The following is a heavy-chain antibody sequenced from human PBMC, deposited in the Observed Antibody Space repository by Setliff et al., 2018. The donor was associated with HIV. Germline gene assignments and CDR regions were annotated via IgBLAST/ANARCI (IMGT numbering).Heavy chain of an antibody. CDR2: MNRDGREK. V-gene: IGHV3-7*02. J-gene: IGHJ4*02. Sequence: GGSLRLSCAASGFTFSSSWMTWVRQAPGRGLEYVAGMNRDGREKLYADSVKGRFSISRDNAKNSLYLQMSSLRTEDTAVYYCARGEPSILIEPAAFFDYWGQGTLVTVSS. CDR1: GFTFSSSW. D-gene: IGHD2-2*01. CDR3: ARGEPSILIEPAAFFDY.